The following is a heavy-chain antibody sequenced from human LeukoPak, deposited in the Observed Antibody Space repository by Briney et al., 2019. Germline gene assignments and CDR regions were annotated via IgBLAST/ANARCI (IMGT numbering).Heavy chain of an antibody. CDR1: GFTVSSNY. J-gene: IGHJ4*02. D-gene: IGHD4-17*01. CDR2: IYSGGTT. V-gene: IGHV3-66*01. Sequence: PGGSLRLSCAVSGFTVSSNYMSWVRKAPGKGLEWVSVIYSGGTTYYADSVKGRFTISRDNSKNTLYLQMNNLRAEDTAVYYCARLDFGDYGVYFFDYWGQGTLVTVSS. CDR3: ARLDFGDYGVYFFDY.